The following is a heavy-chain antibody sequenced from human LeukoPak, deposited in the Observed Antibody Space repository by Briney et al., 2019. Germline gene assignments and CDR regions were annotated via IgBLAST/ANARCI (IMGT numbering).Heavy chain of an antibody. J-gene: IGHJ4*02. CDR3: AREHWAAPAH. CDR2: ISPTGDII. V-gene: IGHV3-11*01. D-gene: IGHD3-16*01. CDR1: GFTFGVYY. Sequence: GGCLRLFRAACGFTFGVYYMTWMRQAPGRGCEPLSFISPTGDIIKYVDSVKGRFTISRDSAKSSMYLEMNSLRAEDTAVYYCAREHWAAPAHWGQGTRVTVSP.